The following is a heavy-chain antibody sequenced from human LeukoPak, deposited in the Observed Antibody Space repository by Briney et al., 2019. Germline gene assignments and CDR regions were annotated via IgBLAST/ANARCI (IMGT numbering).Heavy chain of an antibody. D-gene: IGHD6-13*01. CDR1: GFTFSTYG. Sequence: PGGSLRLSCAASGFTFSTYGMHWVRQAPGKGLEWVAVISYDGSNKYYADSVKGRFTISRDNSKNTLYLQMNSLRAEDTAVYYCATELKKIAAAGAAFDYWGQGTLVTVSS. V-gene: IGHV3-30*03. CDR2: ISYDGSNK. CDR3: ATELKKIAAAGAAFDY. J-gene: IGHJ4*02.